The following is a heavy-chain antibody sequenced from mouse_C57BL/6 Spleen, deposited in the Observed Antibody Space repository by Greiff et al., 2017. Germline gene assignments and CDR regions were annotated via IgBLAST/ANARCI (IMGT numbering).Heavy chain of an antibody. CDR3: AGGERGFAY. V-gene: IGHV1-82*01. CDR1: GYAFSSSW. CDR2: IYPGDGDT. Sequence: QVQLKQSGPELVKPGASVKISCKASGYAFSSSWMNWVKQRPGKGLEWIGRIYPGDGDTNYNGKFKGKATLTADKSSSTAYMQLSSLTSEDSAVYFCAGGERGFAYWGQGTLVTVSA. J-gene: IGHJ3*01.